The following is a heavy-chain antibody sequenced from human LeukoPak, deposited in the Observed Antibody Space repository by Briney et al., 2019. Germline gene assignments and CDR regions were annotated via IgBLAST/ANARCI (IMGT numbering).Heavy chain of an antibody. CDR2: ISSSSSTI. V-gene: IGHV3-48*01. CDR3: PRDLWSNVVVPAAIRPDFDY. Sequence: GGSLSLSCAASGFTLSRYSMKWVRQAPGRGREGVSYISSSSSTIYYADSVKGRFTISRDNAKNSLYLQVNSLSAQDTGLYFFPRDLWSNVVVPAAIRPDFDYWGQGTLVTVSS. D-gene: IGHD2-2*02. J-gene: IGHJ4*02. CDR1: GFTLSRYS.